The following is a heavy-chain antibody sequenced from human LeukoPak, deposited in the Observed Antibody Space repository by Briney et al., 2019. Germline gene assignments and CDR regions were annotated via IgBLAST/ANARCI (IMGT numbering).Heavy chain of an antibody. D-gene: IGHD2-2*01. Sequence: GGSLRLSCAASGFTFSSYSMNWVRQAPGKGLEWVSYISSSSSTIYYADSVKGRFTISRDNAKNSLYLQMNSLRAEDTAVYYCARFYPGEIPAALPIDWGQGTLVTVSS. CDR1: GFTFSSYS. V-gene: IGHV3-48*01. CDR3: ARFYPGEIPAALPID. J-gene: IGHJ4*02. CDR2: ISSSSSTI.